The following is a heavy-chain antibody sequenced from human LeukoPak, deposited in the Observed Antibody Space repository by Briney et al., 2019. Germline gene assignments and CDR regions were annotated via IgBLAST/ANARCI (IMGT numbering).Heavy chain of an antibody. CDR2: IYYSGST. V-gene: IGHV4-59*01. D-gene: IGHD2-2*01. J-gene: IGHJ6*04. CDR3: ARGLGYCSSTSCSHYYYYGMDV. Sequence: SETLSLTCTVSGGSLSSYYWSWIRQPPGKGLEWIGYIYYSGSTNYNPSLKSRVTISVDTSQNQFSLKLSSVTAADTAAYYCARGLGYCSSTSCSHYYYYGMDVWGKGTTVTVSS. CDR1: GGSLSSYY.